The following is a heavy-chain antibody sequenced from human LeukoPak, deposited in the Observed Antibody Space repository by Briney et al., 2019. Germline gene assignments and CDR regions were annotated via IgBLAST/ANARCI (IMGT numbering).Heavy chain of an antibody. CDR1: GYSFSNYW. CDR3: ARLMFQGDDYFYGMDV. V-gene: IGHV5-51*01. D-gene: IGHD3-10*02. Sequence: GESLKISCKGSGYSFSNYWIGWVRQMPGEGLEWMGIIYPGDSDTRYRPSFQGQVTISADKSISTAYLQWSSLKASDTAMYYCARLMFQGDDYFYGMDVWGQGTTVTVSS. J-gene: IGHJ6*02. CDR2: IYPGDSDT.